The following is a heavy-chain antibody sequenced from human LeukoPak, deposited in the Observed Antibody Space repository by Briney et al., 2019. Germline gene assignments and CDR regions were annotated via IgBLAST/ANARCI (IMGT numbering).Heavy chain of an antibody. D-gene: IGHD6-13*01. CDR2: INPNSGGT. Sequence: GASVKVSCKASGYTFTGYYMHWVRQAPGQGLEWMGWINPNSGGTNYAQKFQGRVTMTRDTSISTAYMELSRLRSDDTAVYYCARAGAAAGTGGGYWGQGTLVTVSS. CDR1: GYTFTGYY. CDR3: ARAGAAAGTGGGY. V-gene: IGHV1-2*02. J-gene: IGHJ4*02.